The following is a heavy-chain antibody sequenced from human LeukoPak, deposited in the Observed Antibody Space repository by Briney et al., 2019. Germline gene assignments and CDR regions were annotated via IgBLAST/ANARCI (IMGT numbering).Heavy chain of an antibody. Sequence: PSETLSLTCTVSGGSISSSNYYWGWIRQPPGKGLEWIGNIYYSGSTYYNPSLKSRVTISVDTSKNQFSLKLSSVTAADTAVCYCARGRGYNAFDIWGQGTMVTVSS. J-gene: IGHJ3*02. CDR1: GGSISSSNYY. CDR2: IYYSGST. D-gene: IGHD5-18*01. V-gene: IGHV4-39*01. CDR3: ARGRGYNAFDI.